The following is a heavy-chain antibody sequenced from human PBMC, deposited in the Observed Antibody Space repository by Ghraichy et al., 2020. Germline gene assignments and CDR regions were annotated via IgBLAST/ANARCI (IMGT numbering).Heavy chain of an antibody. D-gene: IGHD3-22*01. V-gene: IGHV3-48*01. J-gene: IGHJ3*02. Sequence: GGSLRLSCAASGFTFSTYSMNWVRQAPGKGLEWVSYISSSSSTMYYADSVKGRFTISSDNAKNSLYLQMNSLRAEDTAVYYCAPDYYDNSGGPLISCEIWGQGTMVTV. CDR3: APDYYDNSGGPLISCEI. CDR2: ISSSSSTM. CDR1: GFTFSTYS.